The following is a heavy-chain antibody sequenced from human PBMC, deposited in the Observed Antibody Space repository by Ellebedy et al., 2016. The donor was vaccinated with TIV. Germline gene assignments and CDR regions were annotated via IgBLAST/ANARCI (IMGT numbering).Heavy chain of an antibody. D-gene: IGHD2-15*01. Sequence: SVKVSCKASGGTFSSYGINWVRQAPGQGLEWMGGVIPIFGTANYAQKFQGRVTITADQSTNTAYMELSSLSSEDTAVYYCANPYCSGGSCYSRRSYFDSWGQGTLVTVSS. V-gene: IGHV1-69*13. J-gene: IGHJ4*02. CDR1: GGTFSSYG. CDR3: ANPYCSGGSCYSRRSYFDS. CDR2: VIPIFGTA.